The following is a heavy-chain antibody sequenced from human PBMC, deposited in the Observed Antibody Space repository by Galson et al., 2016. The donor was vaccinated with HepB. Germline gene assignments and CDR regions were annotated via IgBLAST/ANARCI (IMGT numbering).Heavy chain of an antibody. CDR1: GFTFSIYA. CDR2: ISDDRSNK. CDR3: ARVPDRSGVGYFDY. D-gene: IGHD1-26*01. Sequence: SLRLSCAASGFTFSIYAMHWVRQAPGEGLEWVAVISDDRSNKDYADSVKGRFTISRDNSKNTLYVQMNSLRAEDTAVYYCARVPDRSGVGYFDYWGQGTLVTVSS. V-gene: IGHV3-30*04. J-gene: IGHJ4*02.